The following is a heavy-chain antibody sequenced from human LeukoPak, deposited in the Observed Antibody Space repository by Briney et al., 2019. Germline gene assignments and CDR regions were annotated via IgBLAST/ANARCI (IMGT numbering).Heavy chain of an antibody. V-gene: IGHV3-23*01. CDR2: ISGSDDST. D-gene: IGHD6-13*01. CDR1: GLTFSSHA. Sequence: PGGSLRLSCAASGLTFSSHAMSWVRQAPGKGLEWVSVISGSDDSTYYADSVKGRFTISRDNSKNTLFLQMNSLRAEDTALYYCAKAGHSSSWAWADYWGQGTLVTVSS. J-gene: IGHJ4*02. CDR3: AKAGHSSSWAWADY.